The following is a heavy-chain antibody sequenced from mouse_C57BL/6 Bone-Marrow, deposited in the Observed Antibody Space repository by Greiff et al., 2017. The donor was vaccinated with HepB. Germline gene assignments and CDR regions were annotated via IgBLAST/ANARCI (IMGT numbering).Heavy chain of an antibody. CDR2: ISSGGSYT. Sequence: EVQVVESGGDLVKPGGSLKLSCAASGFTFSSYGMSWVRQTPDKRLEWVATISSGGSYTYYPDSVKGRFTISRDNAKNTLYLQMSSLKSEDTAMYYCARHGFYSNEDYYAMDYWGQGTSVTVSS. V-gene: IGHV5-6*01. D-gene: IGHD2-5*01. CDR3: ARHGFYSNEDYYAMDY. J-gene: IGHJ4*01. CDR1: GFTFSSYG.